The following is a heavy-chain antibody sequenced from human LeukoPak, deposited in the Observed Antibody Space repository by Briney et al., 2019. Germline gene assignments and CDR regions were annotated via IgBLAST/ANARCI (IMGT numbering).Heavy chain of an antibody. CDR2: INPYNGKT. CDR1: GYSFTTHG. D-gene: IGHD6-13*01. J-gene: IGHJ5*02. CDR3: ARDTPQHLKRFHA. V-gene: IGHV1-18*04. Sequence: ASVKVSCKASGYSFTTHGIIWVRQAPGHGLEWMGWINPYNGKTKSSQELQDRVTVTSDTSTSTIYLELRSLGSDDAAVFYCARDTPQHLKRFHAWGQGTLVTVSS.